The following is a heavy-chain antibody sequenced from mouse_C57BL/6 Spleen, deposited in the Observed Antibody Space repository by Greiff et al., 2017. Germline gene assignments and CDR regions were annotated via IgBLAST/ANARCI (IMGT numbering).Heavy chain of an antibody. D-gene: IGHD1-1*01. CDR1: GYTFTSYW. J-gene: IGHJ1*03. V-gene: IGHV1-55*01. CDR2: IYPGSGST. Sequence: VQLQQPGAELVKPGASVKMSCKASGYTFTSYWITWVKQRPGQGLEWIGDIYPGSGSTNYNEKFKSKATLTVDTSSSTAYMQLSSLTSEDSAVYYCARPGGSSYVWYFDVWGTGTTVTVSS. CDR3: ARPGGSSYVWYFDV.